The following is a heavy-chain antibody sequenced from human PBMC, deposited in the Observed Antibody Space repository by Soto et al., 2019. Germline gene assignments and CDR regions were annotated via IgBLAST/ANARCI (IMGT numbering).Heavy chain of an antibody. CDR3: TTQLTAMVTGGTSSYYYYGMDV. D-gene: IGHD5-18*01. CDR1: GFTFGDYA. Sequence: GGSLRLSVSASGFTFGDYAMSWFRQAPGKGLEWVGFIRSKAYGGTTEYAASVKGRFTISRDDSKSIAYLQMNSLKTEDTAVYYCTTQLTAMVTGGTSSYYYYGMDVWGQGTTVTVSS. CDR2: IRSKAYGGTT. J-gene: IGHJ6*02. V-gene: IGHV3-49*03.